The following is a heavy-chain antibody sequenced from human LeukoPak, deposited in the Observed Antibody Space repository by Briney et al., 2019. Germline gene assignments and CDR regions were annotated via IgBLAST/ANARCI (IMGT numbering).Heavy chain of an antibody. CDR1: GGTFSSYA. Sequence: SVKVSCKASGGTFSSYAISWVRQAPGQGLEWMGRIIPILGIANYAQKFQGRVTITADKSTSTAYMELSSLRSEDTAVYYCARDQRGIRLWRYYYGMDVWGQGTTVTVSS. V-gene: IGHV1-69*04. D-gene: IGHD5-18*01. CDR2: IIPILGIA. CDR3: ARDQRGIRLWRYYYGMDV. J-gene: IGHJ6*02.